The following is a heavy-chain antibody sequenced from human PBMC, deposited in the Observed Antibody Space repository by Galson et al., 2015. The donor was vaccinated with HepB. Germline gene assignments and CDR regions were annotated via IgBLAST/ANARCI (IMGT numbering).Heavy chain of an antibody. V-gene: IGHV6-1*01. CDR3: ARWDYYDSSGIDY. CDR2: TYYRSKWYN. Sequence: CAISGDSVSSNSAAWNWIRQSPSRGLEWLGRTYYRSKWYNDYAVSVKSRITINPDTSKNQFSLQLSSVTAADTAVYYCARWDYYDSSGIDYWGQGTLVTVSS. D-gene: IGHD3-22*01. CDR1: GDSVSSNSAA. J-gene: IGHJ4*02.